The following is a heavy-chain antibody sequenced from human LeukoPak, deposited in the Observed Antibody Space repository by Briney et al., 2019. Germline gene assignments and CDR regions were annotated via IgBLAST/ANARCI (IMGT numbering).Heavy chain of an antibody. V-gene: IGHV1-2*02. CDR3: AIMGYYYDSSGSTQYDY. D-gene: IGHD3-22*01. J-gene: IGHJ4*02. CDR2: INPNSGGT. CDR1: GYTFTGYY. Sequence: ASVKVSCKASGYTFTGYYMHWVRQAPGQGLEWMGWINPNSGGTNYAQKFQGRVTMTRDTSISTAYMELSRLRSDDTAVYYCAIMGYYYDSSGSTQYDYWGQGTLVTVSS.